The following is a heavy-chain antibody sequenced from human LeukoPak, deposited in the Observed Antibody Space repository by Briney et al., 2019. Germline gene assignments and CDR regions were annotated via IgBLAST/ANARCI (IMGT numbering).Heavy chain of an antibody. Sequence: GGSLRLSGAASGFTFRSYGMHWVRQAPGKGLECIAAISYDGSEKYYADSVKGRFTISRDNSKNTLYLQMNSLRAEDTAVYYCAKDRDSSGWYHYFDYWGQGTLVTVSS. V-gene: IGHV3-30*18. CDR2: ISYDGSEK. CDR1: GFTFRSYG. J-gene: IGHJ4*02. CDR3: AKDRDSSGWYHYFDY. D-gene: IGHD6-19*01.